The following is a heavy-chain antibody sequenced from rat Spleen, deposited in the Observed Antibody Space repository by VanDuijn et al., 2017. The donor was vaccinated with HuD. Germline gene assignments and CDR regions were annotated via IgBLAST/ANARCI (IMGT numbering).Heavy chain of an antibody. CDR2: IWGDGST. J-gene: IGHJ1*01. Sequence: QVQLKESGPGLVKPSETLSLTCTVSGFSLTSYHVSWVRQPPGKGLEWMGVIWGDGSTAYNSALKSRLSISRDTSKSQVFLKMNSLQTEDTAIYFCTRDPSGRKQLPYWYFDFWGPGTMVTVSS. CDR3: TRDPSGRKQLPYWYFDF. D-gene: IGHD1-2*01. CDR1: GFSLTSYH. V-gene: IGHV2-15*01.